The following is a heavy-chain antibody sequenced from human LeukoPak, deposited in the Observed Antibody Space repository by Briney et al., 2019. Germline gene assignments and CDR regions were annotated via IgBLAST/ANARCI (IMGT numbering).Heavy chain of an antibody. J-gene: IGHJ4*02. D-gene: IGHD2-2*01. CDR1: GFTFTNAW. CDR3: TTVYCSSTSCAMSGNY. V-gene: IGHV3-15*01. CDR2: IKSKTEGETA. Sequence: GGSLRLSCAASGFTFTNAWMSWVRQAPGKGLEWVGRIKSKTEGETADYAAPVNGSFTISRDDSKNTLYLHMNSLKTEDTAVYYCTTVYCSSTSCAMSGNYWGQGTLVTVSS.